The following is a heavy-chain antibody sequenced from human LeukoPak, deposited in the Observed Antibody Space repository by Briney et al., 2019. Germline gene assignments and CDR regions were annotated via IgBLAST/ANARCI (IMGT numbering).Heavy chain of an antibody. D-gene: IGHD2-2*01. Sequence: AGGSLRLSCAASGFTFSTYAMTWVRQAPGKGPEWVSAISGSGGSTYYAGSVKGRFTISRDNSKNTLYLQMNSLRAEDTAVYYCAKLAREYCSSTSCPNWFDPWGQGTLVTVSS. V-gene: IGHV3-23*01. CDR2: ISGSGGST. J-gene: IGHJ5*02. CDR1: GFTFSTYA. CDR3: AKLAREYCSSTSCPNWFDP.